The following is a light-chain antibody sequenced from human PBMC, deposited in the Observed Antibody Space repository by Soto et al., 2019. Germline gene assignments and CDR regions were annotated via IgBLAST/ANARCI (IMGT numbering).Light chain of an antibody. Sequence: EIVMTQSPATLSVSPGERATLSCRASQSFSSNLAWYHQKPSQPPRLLIYGASTRATGIPARFSGSGSGTEFTLTISSLLSEDFAVYYCQQYSHWPRTFGQGTKVEIK. CDR2: GAS. J-gene: IGKJ1*01. CDR1: QSFSSN. V-gene: IGKV3-15*01. CDR3: QQYSHWPRT.